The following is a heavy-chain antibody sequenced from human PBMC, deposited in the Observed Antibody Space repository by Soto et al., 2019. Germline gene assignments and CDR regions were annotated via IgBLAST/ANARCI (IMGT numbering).Heavy chain of an antibody. V-gene: IGHV3-23*01. CDR3: AKYRLSRADY. Sequence: EVQLLESGGGLVHPGGSLRLSCAASGFTFNSYAMNWVRQAPGKGLEWVSTISGSGGGTYYADSVKGRFTISRDNSKSTLYLQINSLRAEDTAVYYCAKYRLSRADYWGQGNLVTVSS. J-gene: IGHJ4*02. CDR1: GFTFNSYA. CDR2: ISGSGGGT.